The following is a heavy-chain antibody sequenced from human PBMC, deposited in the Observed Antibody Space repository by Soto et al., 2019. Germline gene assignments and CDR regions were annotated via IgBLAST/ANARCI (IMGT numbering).Heavy chain of an antibody. CDR1: GYTFTTYG. Sequence: QVQLVQSGAEVKKPGASVKVSCRASGYTFTTYGISWVQQAPGQGLEWMGWISGYNGNTNYAQKFQGRVTMTTDTSTSTAYMELRSLRSADTAVYFCAKGYNYGYGDYWGLGTLVTVSS. CDR2: ISGYNGNT. CDR3: AKGYNYGYGDY. J-gene: IGHJ4*02. V-gene: IGHV1-18*01. D-gene: IGHD5-18*01.